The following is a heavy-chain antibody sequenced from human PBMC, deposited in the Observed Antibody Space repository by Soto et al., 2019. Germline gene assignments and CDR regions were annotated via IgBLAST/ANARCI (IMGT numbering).Heavy chain of an antibody. V-gene: IGHV3-74*01. J-gene: IGHJ4*02. CDR1: GFTFNIYW. D-gene: IGHD1-1*01. Sequence: EVQLVESGGGLVQPGGPLRLSCVASGFTFNIYWMHWVRQAPGKGLEWVSRIDNDGSATTYADSVKGRFTISRDNANNTLFRQMNTRRVDDTALYYCARDNWNSYWGQGALFTVSS. CDR2: IDNDGSAT. CDR3: ARDNWNSY.